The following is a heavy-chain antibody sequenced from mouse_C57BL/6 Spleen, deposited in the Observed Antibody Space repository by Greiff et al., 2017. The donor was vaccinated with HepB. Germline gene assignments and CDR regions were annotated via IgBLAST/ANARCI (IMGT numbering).Heavy chain of an antibody. CDR3: ARGGYGNHGAY. Sequence: QVQLQQSGAELARPGASVKLSCKASGYTFTSYGISWVKQSTGQGLEWIGEIYPRSGNTYYNEKFKGKATLTADKSSSTAYMELRSLTSEDSAVYFCARGGYGNHGAYWGQGTLVTVSA. CDR2: IYPRSGNT. J-gene: IGHJ3*01. CDR1: GYTFTSYG. V-gene: IGHV1-81*01. D-gene: IGHD2-1*01.